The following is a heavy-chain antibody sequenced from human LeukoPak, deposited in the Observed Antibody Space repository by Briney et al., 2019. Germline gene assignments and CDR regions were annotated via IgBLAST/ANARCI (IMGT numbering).Heavy chain of an antibody. J-gene: IGHJ4*02. CDR3: ARHEEEDGYNAKTPDY. CDR1: GGTFSGYY. D-gene: IGHD5-24*01. CDR2: INHSGST. Sequence: SETLPPTCAVYGGTFSGYYWSWIRQPPGKGLDGIGEINHSGSTNYNPSLKSRVTISVDTSKNQISLRLRSVTAADTAVYYCARHEEEDGYNAKTPDYWGQGTLVTVSS. V-gene: IGHV4-34*01.